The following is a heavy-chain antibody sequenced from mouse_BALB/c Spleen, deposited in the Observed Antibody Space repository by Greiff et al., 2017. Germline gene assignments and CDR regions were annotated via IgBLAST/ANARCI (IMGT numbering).Heavy chain of an antibody. Sequence: EVQGVESGGGLVQPKGSLKLSCAASGFTFNTYAMNWVRQAPGKGLEWVARIRSKSNNYATYYADSVKDRFTISRDDSQSMLYLQMNNLKTEDTAMYYCVRHDYFDDWGQGTTLTVSS. J-gene: IGHJ2*01. CDR2: IRSKSNNYAT. CDR1: GFTFNTYA. D-gene: IGHD2-3*01. V-gene: IGHV10-1*02. CDR3: VRHDYFDD.